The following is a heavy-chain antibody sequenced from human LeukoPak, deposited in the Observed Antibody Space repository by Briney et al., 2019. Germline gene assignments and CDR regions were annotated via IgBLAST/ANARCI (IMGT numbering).Heavy chain of an antibody. CDR1: GFTSSSYW. CDR3: VSGLVGAFDV. J-gene: IGHJ3*01. D-gene: IGHD2-2*01. Sequence: GGSLRLSCAASGFTSSSYWMHRVRQAPGKGLVWVSRINGDGRTTHYADSVKGRFTISRDNAKNTLYLQMNSLRAEDTAVYYCVSGLVGAFDVWGQGTMVTVSS. V-gene: IGHV3-74*01. CDR2: INGDGRTT.